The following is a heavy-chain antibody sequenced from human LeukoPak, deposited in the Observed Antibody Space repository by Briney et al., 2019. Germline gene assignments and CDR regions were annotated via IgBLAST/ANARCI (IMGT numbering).Heavy chain of an antibody. CDR3: ARIDGPTVFTYYMDL. J-gene: IGHJ6*03. V-gene: IGHV3-33*01. Sequence: PGGSLRLSCAASGFTFSSYGMHWVRQAPGKGLEGVAVIWYDGSNKYYADSVKGRFTISRDNSKNTLYLQLNSLRAGDTAVYYCARIDGPTVFTYYMDLWGKGSTVTV. CDR2: IWYDGSNK. CDR1: GFTFSSYG. D-gene: IGHD3-16*01.